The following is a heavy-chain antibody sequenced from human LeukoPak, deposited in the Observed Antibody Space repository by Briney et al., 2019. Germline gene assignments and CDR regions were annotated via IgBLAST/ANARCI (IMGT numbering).Heavy chain of an antibody. CDR1: GGSISSYY. CDR3: ARTLRYYDSSDYWYFDL. D-gene: IGHD3-22*01. CDR2: IYFGGST. Sequence: SETLSLTCTVSGGSISSYYCTWIRQSPGKGLEWIGYIYFGGSTNYSPSLRSRVTISRDTSKNQFSLKLSSVTAADTAVYYCARTLRYYDSSDYWYFDLWGRGTLVTVSS. J-gene: IGHJ2*01. V-gene: IGHV4-59*01.